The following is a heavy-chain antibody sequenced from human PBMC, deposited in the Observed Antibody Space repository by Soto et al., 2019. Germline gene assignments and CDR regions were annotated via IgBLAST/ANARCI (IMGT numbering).Heavy chain of an antibody. D-gene: IGHD2-2*01. CDR3: AREPYCTSATCFIHFDS. CDR2: IFHTGST. V-gene: IGHV4-31*11. J-gene: IGHJ4*02. Sequence: PSEGMSLTCADCGDWGRSGDSYWRWNSNRPGKGLEWIGYIFHTGSTYYNPSLKSRVTISLDSSKNQFSLKLTSATAADTAVYFCAREPYCTSATCFIHFDSWGQGSLVTVSS. CDR1: GDWGRSGDSY.